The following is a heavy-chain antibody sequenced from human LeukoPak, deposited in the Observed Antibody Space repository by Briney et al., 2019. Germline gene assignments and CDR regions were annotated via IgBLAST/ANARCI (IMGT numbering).Heavy chain of an antibody. J-gene: IGHJ4*02. CDR3: AKYDVWSGFSYDC. V-gene: IGHV3-7*01. CDR2: VKRDGSEK. CDR1: GFTFSSFW. D-gene: IGHD3-3*01. Sequence: GASLRLSCAASGFTFSSFWMSWVRQAPGKGLEWVANVKRDGSEKYYVDSLKGRFTISRDNAKNSLYLEMNSLTVEDTAVYYCAKYDVWSGFSYDCWGQGTLVTVSS.